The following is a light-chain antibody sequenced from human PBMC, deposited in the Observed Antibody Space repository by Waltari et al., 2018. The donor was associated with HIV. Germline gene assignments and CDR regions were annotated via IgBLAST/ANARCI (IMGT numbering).Light chain of an antibody. J-gene: IGKJ2*01. CDR2: DAS. CDR3: QQRTNWPPYT. CDR1: QSVGKY. V-gene: IGKV3-11*01. Sequence: EIVLSQSPATLSLSPGDRATLSCRASQSVGKYLAWYQQKPGQATRLLIYDASDRATGIPARFSGSGSRTDFTLTISSLEPEDFAVYYCQQRTNWPPYTFGQGTKLEIK.